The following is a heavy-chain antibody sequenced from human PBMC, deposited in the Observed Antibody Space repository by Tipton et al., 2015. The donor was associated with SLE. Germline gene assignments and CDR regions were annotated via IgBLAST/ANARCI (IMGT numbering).Heavy chain of an antibody. CDR1: QLTVRNNY. Sequence: SLRLSCAAFQLTVRNNYMSWVRQAPGKGLEWVSLIYTDGRTYYADSVKGRFTISSDTSKNTLFLQMNSLKVEDTAVYFCTRPPWGGNDFWGQGTLVTVSS. CDR3: TRPPWGGNDF. D-gene: IGHD3-16*01. J-gene: IGHJ4*02. CDR2: IYTDGRT. V-gene: IGHV3-66*02.